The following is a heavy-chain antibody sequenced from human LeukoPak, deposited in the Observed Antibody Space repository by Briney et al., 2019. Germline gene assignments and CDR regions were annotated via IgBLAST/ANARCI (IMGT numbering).Heavy chain of an antibody. D-gene: IGHD6-13*01. CDR1: GFTFSSYW. V-gene: IGHV3-30*18. J-gene: IGHJ4*02. CDR3: AKDRARIPPGYSSSWYSPSYVGGVSDY. CDR2: ISNDGSKE. Sequence: GGSLRLSCVASGFTFSSYWMSWVRQAPGKGLEWVALISNDGSKEYYADSVKGRFTISRDNSKNTLYLQMNSLRPEDTAVYYCAKDRARIPPGYSSSWYSPSYVGGVSDYWGQGTLVTVSS.